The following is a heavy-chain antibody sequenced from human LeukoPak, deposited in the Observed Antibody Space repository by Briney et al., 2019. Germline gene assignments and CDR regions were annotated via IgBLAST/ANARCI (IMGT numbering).Heavy chain of an antibody. CDR3: ARAHRYSSSWYLAGIYYFDY. D-gene: IGHD6-13*01. V-gene: IGHV1-8*02. Sequence: GASVKVSCKASGYTFSGHGISWVRQATGQGLEWMGWMNPNSGNTGYAQKFQGRVTMTRNTSISTAYMELSSLRSEDTAVYYCARAHRYSSSWYLAGIYYFDYWGQGTLVTVSS. CDR1: GYTFSGHG. CDR2: MNPNSGNT. J-gene: IGHJ4*02.